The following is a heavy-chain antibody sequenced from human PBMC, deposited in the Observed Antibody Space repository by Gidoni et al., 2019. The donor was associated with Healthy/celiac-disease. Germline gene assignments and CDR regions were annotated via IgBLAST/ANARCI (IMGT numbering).Heavy chain of an antibody. CDR3: AKGGDYYGSGSHGGWFDP. D-gene: IGHD3-10*01. Sequence: EVQLLESGGGLVQPGGSLRLSCAAYGFTSSSYAMSWVRQAPGKGLEWVSAISGSGGSTYDADSVKGRFTISRDNSKNTLYLQMNSLRAEDTAVYYCAKGGDYYGSGSHGGWFDPWGQGTLVTVSS. V-gene: IGHV3-23*01. J-gene: IGHJ5*02. CDR2: ISGSGGST. CDR1: GFTSSSYA.